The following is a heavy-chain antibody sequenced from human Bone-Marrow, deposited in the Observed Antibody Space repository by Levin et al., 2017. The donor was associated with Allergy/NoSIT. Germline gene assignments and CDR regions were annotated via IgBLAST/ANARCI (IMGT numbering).Heavy chain of an antibody. Sequence: PGGSLRLSCAASGFTFSSNWLNWVRQAPGRGLEWVANIKQDGSETHYADSVKGRFTISRDNAKNSLHLQMHSLRVDDTAVYYCAAGGGWEIDKWGQGPLVTVAS. CDR3: AAGGGWEIDK. V-gene: IGHV3-7*01. D-gene: IGHD6-19*01. J-gene: IGHJ4*02. CDR2: IKQDGSET. CDR1: GFTFSSNW.